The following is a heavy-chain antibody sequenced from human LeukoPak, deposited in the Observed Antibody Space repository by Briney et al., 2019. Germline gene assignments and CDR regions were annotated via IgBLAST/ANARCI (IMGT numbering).Heavy chain of an antibody. CDR2: FSGNSGTT. CDR1: GCTFSSHA. CDR3: ARGSASGSAWYEFDY. D-gene: IGHD6-19*01. J-gene: IGHJ4*01. V-gene: IGHV3-23*01. Sequence: GGALRLSCAASGCTFSSHAMSWVRQAPGKGLEGVSVFSGNSGTTKYADSVKGRFTISRDNSKNTLYLQMNSRRAEDTALYFCARGSASGSAWYEFDYWGHGTLVTVSS.